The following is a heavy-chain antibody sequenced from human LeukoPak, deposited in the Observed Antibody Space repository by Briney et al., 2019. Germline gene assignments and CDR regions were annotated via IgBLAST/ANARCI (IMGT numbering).Heavy chain of an antibody. CDR1: RYSISSGYY. Sequence: SETLSLTCSVSRYSISSGYYWAWIRQPPGKGLEWIGSIYHSGSAYYNASLKSRVTISVDTSKNQFSLELPSVTAADTAVYYCARDNNGYGFDYWGPGTLVTVSS. CDR2: IYHSGSA. CDR3: ARDNNGYGFDY. D-gene: IGHD5-12*01. J-gene: IGHJ4*02. V-gene: IGHV4-38-2*02.